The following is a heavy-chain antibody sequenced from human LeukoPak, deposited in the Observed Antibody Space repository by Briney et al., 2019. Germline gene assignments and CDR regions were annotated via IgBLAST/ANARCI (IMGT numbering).Heavy chain of an antibody. CDR1: GFTFSSYE. J-gene: IGHJ3*02. V-gene: IGHV3-48*03. CDR3: ERDAVGARVDAFDI. D-gene: IGHD1-26*01. CDR2: ISSSGSTI. Sequence: TGGSLRLSCAASGFTFSSYEMNWVRQAPGKGLEWVSYISSSGSTIYYADSVKGRFTISRDNAKNSLYLQMNSLRAEDTAVYYCERDAVGARVDAFDIWGQGTMVTVSS.